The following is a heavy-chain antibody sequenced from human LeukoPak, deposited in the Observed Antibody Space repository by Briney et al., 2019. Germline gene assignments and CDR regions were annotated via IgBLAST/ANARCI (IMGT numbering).Heavy chain of an antibody. V-gene: IGHV4-59*01. CDR1: GGSISSYY. CDR3: ARVARVDFGVVTYYYYMDV. Sequence: SETLSLTCTVSGGSISSYYWSWIRQPPGKGLEWIGYIYYSGSTNYNPSLTSRGRISVDTSKNQFSLKLSSVTAADTAVYYCARVARVDFGVVTYYYYMDVWGKGTTVTDSS. CDR2: IYYSGST. J-gene: IGHJ6*03. D-gene: IGHD3-3*01.